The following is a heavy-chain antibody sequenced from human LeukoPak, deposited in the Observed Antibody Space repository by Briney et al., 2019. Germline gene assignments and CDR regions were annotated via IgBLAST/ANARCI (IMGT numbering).Heavy chain of an antibody. D-gene: IGHD3-10*01. CDR1: GFTLSDYY. Sequence: GGSLRLSCAASGFTLSDYYMSWIRQPPGKGLEWVSYISSSGTYTNYADSVKGRFTISRDNAKNSLYLQVNSLRAEDTAVYYCTVFRGVSKFYFEYWGQGTLVTVSS. V-gene: IGHV3-11*03. CDR2: ISSSGTYT. J-gene: IGHJ4*02. CDR3: TVFRGVSKFYFEY.